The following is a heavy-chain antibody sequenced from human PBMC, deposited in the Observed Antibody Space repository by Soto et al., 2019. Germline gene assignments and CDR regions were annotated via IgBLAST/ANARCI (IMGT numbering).Heavy chain of an antibody. D-gene: IGHD6-13*01. Sequence: QVQLVESGGGVVQPGRSLRLSCEASGFTFKSYGMHWVRQAPGKGLEWVAVVWYDGTNKKYADSVKGRFNIYRDNSKNTLYLQMDSLRAEDTGIDYCARGGHSSSWYRSEAYCFDYWGQGSLVTVSS. V-gene: IGHV3-33*01. CDR1: GFTFKSYG. CDR2: VWYDGTNK. CDR3: ARGGHSSSWYRSEAYCFDY. J-gene: IGHJ4*02.